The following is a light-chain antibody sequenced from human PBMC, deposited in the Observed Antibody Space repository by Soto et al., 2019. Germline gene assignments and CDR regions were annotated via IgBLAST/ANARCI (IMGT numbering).Light chain of an antibody. Sequence: QSVLTQPASVSGAPVQRVTISGTGSGTNIGAHYDVHWYQQIPGAAPKFLIYGNSNRPSGVPDRFSGSKSRTSASLDVTGLRAEDEGDYYCQSYDSSLSGVVFGGGTKLTVL. CDR3: QSYDSSLSGVV. J-gene: IGLJ2*01. CDR2: GNS. V-gene: IGLV1-40*01. CDR1: GTNIGAHYD.